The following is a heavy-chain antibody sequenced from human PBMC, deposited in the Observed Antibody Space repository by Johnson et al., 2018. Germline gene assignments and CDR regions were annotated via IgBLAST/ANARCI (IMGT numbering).Heavy chain of an antibody. CDR2: IWYDGSNK. V-gene: IGHV3-33*06. J-gene: IGHJ3*02. Sequence: QVQLVQSGGGVVQPGRSLRLSCAASGFTFSSYGMHWVRQAPGKGLEWVAVIWYDGSNKYYADSVKGRFTISRDNSKNTLYLQMNSLRVEDTAVYYFAKDSADRGAFDIWGQGTMVSVSS. CDR3: AKDSADRGAFDI. CDR1: GFTFSSYG. D-gene: IGHD1-14*01.